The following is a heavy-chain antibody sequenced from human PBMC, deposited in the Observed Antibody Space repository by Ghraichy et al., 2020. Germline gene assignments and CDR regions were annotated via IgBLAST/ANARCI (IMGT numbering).Heavy chain of an antibody. J-gene: IGHJ4*02. Sequence: GGSLRLSCAASGFTFSGNWMFWVRQAPGKGLVWASRIDNDGSSTTYADSVKGRFTISRDNAKNTLYLQMNSLRAEDTGVYYCARAPVYGAFDSWGQGALVTVSS. CDR2: IDNDGSST. V-gene: IGHV3-74*01. CDR1: GFTFSGNW. CDR3: ARAPVYGAFDS. D-gene: IGHD4/OR15-4a*01.